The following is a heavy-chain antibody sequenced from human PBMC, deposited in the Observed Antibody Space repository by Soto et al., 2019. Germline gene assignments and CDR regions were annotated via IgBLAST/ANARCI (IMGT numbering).Heavy chain of an antibody. CDR1: GFTFSDFW. D-gene: IGHD4-17*01. V-gene: IGHV3-7*01. Sequence: EVQLVESGGGLLQPGGSLRLYCAGSGFTFSDFWMNWVRQAPGKGLEWVANIKQDGSEKHYVDSVKGRFTISRDNAKNSLYLQMNSLRAEDTAVYYCLRTTSASGIWGQGTMVTVSS. J-gene: IGHJ3*02. CDR3: LRTTSASGI. CDR2: IKQDGSEK.